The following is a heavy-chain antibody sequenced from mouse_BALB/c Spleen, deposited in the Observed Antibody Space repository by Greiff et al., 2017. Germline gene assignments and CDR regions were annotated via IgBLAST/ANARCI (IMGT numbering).Heavy chain of an antibody. V-gene: IGHV2-9*02. CDR2: IWAGGST. CDR1: GFSLTSYG. D-gene: IGHD1-2*01. J-gene: IGHJ1*01. CDR3: ARALRQYFDV. Sequence: VKLMESGPGLVAPSQSLSITCTVSGFSLTSYGVHWVRQPPGKGLEWLGVIWAGGSTNYNSALMSRLSISKDNSKSQVFLKMNSLQTDDTAMYYCARALRQYFDVWGAGTTVTVSS.